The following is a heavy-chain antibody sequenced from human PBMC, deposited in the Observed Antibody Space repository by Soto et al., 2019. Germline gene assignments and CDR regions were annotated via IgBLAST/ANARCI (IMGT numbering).Heavy chain of an antibody. D-gene: IGHD6-19*01. CDR2: ITGSGGTT. V-gene: IGHV3-23*01. CDR3: AKGLTVTVPGPADF. CDR1: GFTFNNYA. Sequence: GGSLRLSCAASGFTFNNYAMHWVRQAPGKGLEWVSGITGSGGTTYYADSVKGRFTISRDNSKDSLYLLMNSLRVEDTALYYCAKGLTVTVPGPADFWGQGTLVTVSS. J-gene: IGHJ4*02.